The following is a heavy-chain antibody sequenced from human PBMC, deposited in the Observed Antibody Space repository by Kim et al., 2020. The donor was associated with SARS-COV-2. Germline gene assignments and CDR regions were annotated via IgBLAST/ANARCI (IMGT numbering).Heavy chain of an antibody. Sequence: YADSMKGRVTISRDNSKNTLYLKTNSLRAEDTAVYYCARHYGDHPPIDYWGQGTLVTVSS. CDR3: ARHYGDHPPIDY. D-gene: IGHD4-17*01. V-gene: IGHV3-23*01. J-gene: IGHJ4*02.